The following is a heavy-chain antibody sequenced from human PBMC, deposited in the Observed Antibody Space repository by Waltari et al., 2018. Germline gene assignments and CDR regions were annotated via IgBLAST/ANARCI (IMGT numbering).Heavy chain of an antibody. CDR1: GFTFSSYA. D-gene: IGHD3-10*01. CDR2: ISGSGGST. J-gene: IGHJ4*02. Sequence: EVQLVESGGGLVQPGGSLRLSCAASGFTFSSYAMSWVRQAPGKGLEWVSAISGSGGSTYYADSVKGRFTISRDNSKNTLYLQMNSLRAEDTAVYYCAKSTTMVRGVMDNYFDYWGQGTLVTVSS. CDR3: AKSTTMVRGVMDNYFDY. V-gene: IGHV3-23*04.